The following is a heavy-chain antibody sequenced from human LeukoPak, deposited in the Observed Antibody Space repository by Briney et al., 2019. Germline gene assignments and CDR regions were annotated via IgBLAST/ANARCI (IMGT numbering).Heavy chain of an antibody. V-gene: IGHV3-66*02. D-gene: IGHD2-2*01. CDR3: ARDFGNSYCSSTSCSDY. Sequence: PGGSLRLSCAASGFTVSSNYMSWVSQAPGKGLEWVSVIYSGGSTYYADSVKGRFTISRDNSKNTLYLQMNSLRAEDTAVYYCARDFGNSYCSSTSCSDYWGQGTLVTVSS. J-gene: IGHJ4*02. CDR2: IYSGGST. CDR1: GFTVSSNY.